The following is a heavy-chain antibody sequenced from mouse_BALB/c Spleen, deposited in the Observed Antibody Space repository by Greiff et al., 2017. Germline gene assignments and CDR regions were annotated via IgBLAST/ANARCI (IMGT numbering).Heavy chain of an antibody. Sequence: EVPLVESGGGLVQPGGSLRLSCATSGFTFTDYYMSWVRQPPGKALEWLGFIRNKANGYTTEYSASVKGRFTISRDNSQSILYLQMNTLRAEDSATYYCAREGLLRVFAYWGQGTLVTVSA. D-gene: IGHD1-1*01. CDR1: GFTFTDYY. J-gene: IGHJ3*01. V-gene: IGHV7-3*02. CDR3: AREGLLRVFAY. CDR2: IRNKANGYTT.